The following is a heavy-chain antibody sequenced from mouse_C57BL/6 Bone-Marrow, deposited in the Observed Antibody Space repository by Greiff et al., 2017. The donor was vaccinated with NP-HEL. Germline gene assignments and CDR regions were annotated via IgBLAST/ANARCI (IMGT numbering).Heavy chain of an antibody. J-gene: IGHJ4*01. CDR1: GFTFSDAW. D-gene: IGHD1-1*01. V-gene: IGHV6-6*01. CDR3: TRRTTLPEGYYYAMDY. Sequence: EVQRVESGGGLVQPGGSMKLSCAASGFTFSDAWMDWVRQSPEKGLEWVAEIRNKANNHATYYAESVKGRFTISRDDSKSSVYLQMNSLRAEDTGIYYCTRRTTLPEGYYYAMDYWGQGTSVTVSS. CDR2: IRNKANNHAT.